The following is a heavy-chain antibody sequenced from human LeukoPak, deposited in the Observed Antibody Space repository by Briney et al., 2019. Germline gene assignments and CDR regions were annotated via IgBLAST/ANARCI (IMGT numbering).Heavy chain of an antibody. CDR3: ARSTRSVGWSDP. CDR1: GYTFTGYY. CDR2: INPNSGGT. V-gene: IGHV1-2*06. J-gene: IGHJ5*02. D-gene: IGHD1-1*01. Sequence: ASVKVSCKASGYTFTGYYMHWVRQAPGQGLEWMGRINPNSGGTNYAQKFQGRVTMTRDTSISTAYMELSRLRSDDTAVYYCARSTRSVGWSDPWGQGTLVTVSS.